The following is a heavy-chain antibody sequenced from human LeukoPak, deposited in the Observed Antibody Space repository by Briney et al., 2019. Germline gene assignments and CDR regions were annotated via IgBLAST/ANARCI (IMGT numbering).Heavy chain of an antibody. CDR1: GGSISSYY. V-gene: IGHV4-59*01. CDR2: IYYSGST. J-gene: IGHJ4*02. Sequence: PSETLSLTCTVSGGSISSYYWSWIRQPPGKGLEWIGYIYYSGSTNYNPSLKSRVTISVDTSKNQFSLKLSSVTAADTAVYCCAREGSGRYYFDYWGQGTLVTVSS. CDR3: AREGSGRYYFDY. D-gene: IGHD3-10*01.